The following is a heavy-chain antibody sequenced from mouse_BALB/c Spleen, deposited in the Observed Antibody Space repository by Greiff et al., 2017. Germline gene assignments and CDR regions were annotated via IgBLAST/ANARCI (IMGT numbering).Heavy chain of an antibody. V-gene: IGHV10-1*02. CDR2: IRSKSNNYAT. Sequence: EVQLVESGGGLVQPKGSLKLSCAASGFTFNTYAMNWVRQAPGKGLEWVARIRSKSNNYATYYADSVKDRFTISRDDSQSMLYLQMNNLKTEDTAMYYCVRPGYGNYVGYFDVWGAGTTVTVSS. CDR1: GFTFNTYA. D-gene: IGHD2-10*02. J-gene: IGHJ1*01. CDR3: VRPGYGNYVGYFDV.